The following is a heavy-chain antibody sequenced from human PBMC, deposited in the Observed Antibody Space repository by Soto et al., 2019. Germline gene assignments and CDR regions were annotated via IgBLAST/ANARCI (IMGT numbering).Heavy chain of an antibody. D-gene: IGHD2-21*01. J-gene: IGHJ5*02. CDR3: ARGGGGGLFDP. V-gene: IGHV3-23*01. CDR1: GFTFSSYA. CDR2: ISGSGGST. Sequence: GGSLRLSCAASGFTFSSYAMSWVRQAPGKGLEWVSAISGSGGSTYYADSLKGRFTISRDSVKNSVYLQMNNLTADDTGVYYCARGGGGGLFDPWGQGSLVTVSS.